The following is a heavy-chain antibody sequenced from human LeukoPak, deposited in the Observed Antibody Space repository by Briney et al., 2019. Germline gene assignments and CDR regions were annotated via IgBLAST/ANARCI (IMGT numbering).Heavy chain of an antibody. CDR3: AKRTQVRGVIINYYFDY. CDR2: ISGSGGST. V-gene: IGHV3-23*01. J-gene: IGHJ4*02. Sequence: GGSLRLSCAASGFTFSSYGMSWVRQAPGKGLEWVSAISGSGGSTYYADSVKGRFTISRDNSKNTLYLQMNSLRAEDTAVYYCAKRTQVRGVIINYYFDYWGQGTLVTVSS. D-gene: IGHD3-10*01. CDR1: GFTFSSYG.